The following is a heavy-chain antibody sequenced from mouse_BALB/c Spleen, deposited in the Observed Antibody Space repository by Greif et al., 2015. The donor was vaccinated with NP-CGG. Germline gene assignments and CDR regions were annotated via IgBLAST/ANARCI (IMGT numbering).Heavy chain of an antibody. CDR3: ARSGDGDY. CDR1: GYSFTSYW. CDR2: IDPSDSET. D-gene: IGHD3-2*02. V-gene: IGHV1S126*01. J-gene: IGHJ2*01. Sequence: VQLRQSGPQLVRPGASVKISCKASGYSFTSYWMHWVKQRPGQGLEWIGMIDPSDSETRLNQKFKDKATLTVDKSSSTAYMQLSSPTSEDSAVYYCARSGDGDYWGQGTTLTVSS.